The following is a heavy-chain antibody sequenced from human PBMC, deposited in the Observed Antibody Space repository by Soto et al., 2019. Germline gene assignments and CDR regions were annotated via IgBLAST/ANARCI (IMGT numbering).Heavy chain of an antibody. D-gene: IGHD3-10*01. Sequence: QVQLLQSGAEVKKPGASVKVSCKASGYTFTSYGISWVRKAPGQGLEWMGWISAYNGNTNYTQKLQGRVTMTTDTSTSTASMELRSLRSDDTAVYYCASNYLYYYGSGNTNYYGMDVWDQGTTVTVSS. J-gene: IGHJ6*02. CDR1: GYTFTSYG. V-gene: IGHV1-18*01. CDR3: ASNYLYYYGSGNTNYYGMDV. CDR2: ISAYNGNT.